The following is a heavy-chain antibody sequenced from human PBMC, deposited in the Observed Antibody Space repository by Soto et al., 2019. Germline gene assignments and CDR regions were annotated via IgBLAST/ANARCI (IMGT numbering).Heavy chain of an antibody. V-gene: IGHV4-39*07. J-gene: IGHJ5*02. CDR2: IYYSGST. D-gene: IGHD6-6*01. Sequence: SETLSLTCTVSGDSISSISHYWGWIRQPPGKGLEWIGSIYYSGSTYYNPSLESRVAISLDTSRSQFSLTLHSVTAADTAIYYCARDRHNNFFDPWGQGTLVTVSS. CDR3: ARDRHNNFFDP. CDR1: GDSISSISHY.